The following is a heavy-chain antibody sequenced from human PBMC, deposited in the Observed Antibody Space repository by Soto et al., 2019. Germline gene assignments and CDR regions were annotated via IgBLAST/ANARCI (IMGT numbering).Heavy chain of an antibody. J-gene: IGHJ4*02. Sequence: ASETLSLTCSVSGDSIRSYYWTWIRQPPGKGLQWIVYVFHTGNTNYNPSLKSRVTISEDASKNQVSLRLTSVTAADTAVYFCAREQYNWKIWGQGTLVTVSS. CDR1: GDSIRSYY. D-gene: IGHD1-20*01. V-gene: IGHV4-59*01. CDR3: AREQYNWKI. CDR2: VFHTGNT.